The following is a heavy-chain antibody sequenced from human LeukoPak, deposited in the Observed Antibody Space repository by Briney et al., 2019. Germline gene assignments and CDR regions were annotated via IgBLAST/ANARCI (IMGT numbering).Heavy chain of an antibody. Sequence: GGSLRLSCAASGFTFSSYAMSWVRQAPGKGLEWVSAISGSGSTIYYADSVKGRFTISRDNAKNSLYLQMNSLRAEDTAVYYCARDTNTYYYDSSGYYYKPSFDYWGQGTLVTVSS. J-gene: IGHJ4*02. CDR1: GFTFSSYA. CDR3: ARDTNTYYYDSSGYYYKPSFDY. V-gene: IGHV3-23*01. CDR2: ISGSGSTI. D-gene: IGHD3-22*01.